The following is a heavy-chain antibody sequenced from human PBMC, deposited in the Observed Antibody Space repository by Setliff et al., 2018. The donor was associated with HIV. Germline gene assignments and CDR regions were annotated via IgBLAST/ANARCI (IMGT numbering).Heavy chain of an antibody. CDR1: GGSISSRNW. V-gene: IGHV3-15*01. CDR2: IKSNKDGGTA. D-gene: IGHD5-12*01. Sequence: PSETLSLTCAVSGGSISSRNWWSWVRQAPGKGLEWVGRIKSNKDGGTAHYAAPVKGRFSISRDDSNNMLYLQMSSLKTEDTAVYYCTTEGVPTIGGQGTLVTVSS. J-gene: IGHJ4*02. CDR3: TTEGVPTI.